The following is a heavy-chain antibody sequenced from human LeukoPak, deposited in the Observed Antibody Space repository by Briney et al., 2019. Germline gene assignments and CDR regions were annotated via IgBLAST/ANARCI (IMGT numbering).Heavy chain of an antibody. CDR3: ASLISCGGDCLDAFDI. Sequence: SETLSLTCTVSGGSISSSSYYWGWIRQPPGKGLEWIGSIYYSGSTYYNPSLKSRVTISVDTSKNQFSLKLSSVTAADTAVYYCASLISCGGDCLDAFDIWGQGTMVTVSS. D-gene: IGHD2-21*01. CDR1: GGSISSSSYY. J-gene: IGHJ3*02. CDR2: IYYSGST. V-gene: IGHV4-39*01.